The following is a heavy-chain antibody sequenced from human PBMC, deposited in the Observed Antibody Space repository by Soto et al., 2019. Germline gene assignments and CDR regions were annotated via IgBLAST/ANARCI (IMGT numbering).Heavy chain of an antibody. CDR2: ITWNGGSI. CDR3: AKAITIFGVLTTMGFYS. CDR1: GSTFEEFA. D-gene: IGHD3-3*01. V-gene: IGHV3-9*01. J-gene: IGHJ4*02. Sequence: EVQLVASGGGLLQLGRSLRLSCAASGSTFEEFALHWVLQAPGKGLGWVSCITWNGGSIGYAYSLKGRFTISRDNAKKALYLQMNSLRAEDSAFYYCAKAITIFGVLTTMGFYSWGQGNLVTVSS.